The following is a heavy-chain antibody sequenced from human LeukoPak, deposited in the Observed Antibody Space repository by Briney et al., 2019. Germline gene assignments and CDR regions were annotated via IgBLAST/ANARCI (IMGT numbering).Heavy chain of an antibody. J-gene: IGHJ3*02. Sequence: GGSLRLSCAASGFSFRSYAMHWFRQAPGKGLEYISAISSNGDSTHYANSVKGRFTISRDDSKNTLYFQMGSLRAEDMAVYYCARGRYDSSGYQAPTAFDIWGQGTMVTVSS. CDR3: ARGRYDSSGYQAPTAFDI. V-gene: IGHV3-64*01. CDR1: GFSFRSYA. CDR2: ISSNGDST. D-gene: IGHD3-22*01.